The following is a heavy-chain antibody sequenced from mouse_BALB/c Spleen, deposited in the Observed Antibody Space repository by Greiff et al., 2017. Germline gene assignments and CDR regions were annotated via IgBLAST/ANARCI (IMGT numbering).Heavy chain of an antibody. CDR1: GDSITSGY. Sequence: EVKVEESGPSLVKPSQTLSLTCSVTGDSITSGYWNWIRKFPGNKLEYMGYISYSGSTYYNPSLKSRISITRDTSKNQYYLQLNSVTTEDTATYYCARDPYYYGSIYYFDYWGQGTTLTVSS. V-gene: IGHV3-8*02. CDR2: ISYSGST. D-gene: IGHD1-1*01. J-gene: IGHJ2*01. CDR3: ARDPYYYGSIYYFDY.